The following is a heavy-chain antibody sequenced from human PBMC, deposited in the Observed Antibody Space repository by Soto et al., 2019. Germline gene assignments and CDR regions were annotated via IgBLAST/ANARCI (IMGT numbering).Heavy chain of an antibody. CDR3: AKVQGGGYYYYYMDV. Sequence: GGSLRLSCAASGFTFSSYAMSWVRQAPGKGLEWVSAISGSGGRTYYADSVKGRFTISRDNSKNTLYLQMNSLRAEDTAVYYCAKVQGGGYYYYYMDVWGKGTTVTVSS. CDR1: GFTFSSYA. J-gene: IGHJ6*03. V-gene: IGHV3-23*01. D-gene: IGHD2-15*01. CDR2: ISGSGGRT.